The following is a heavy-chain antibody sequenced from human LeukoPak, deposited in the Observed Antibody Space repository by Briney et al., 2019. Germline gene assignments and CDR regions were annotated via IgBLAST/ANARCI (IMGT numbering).Heavy chain of an antibody. D-gene: IGHD6-13*01. Sequence: GGSLRLSCAASGLTFSSYAMNWVRQAPGKGLEWVSAMSGRGGSTYYADSVKGRFTISRDNSKNTLYLQMNSLRAEDTAVYYCAKSLYINSWYLGFDYWGQGTLVTVSS. CDR3: AKSLYINSWYLGFDY. J-gene: IGHJ4*02. V-gene: IGHV3-23*01. CDR1: GLTFSSYA. CDR2: MSGRGGST.